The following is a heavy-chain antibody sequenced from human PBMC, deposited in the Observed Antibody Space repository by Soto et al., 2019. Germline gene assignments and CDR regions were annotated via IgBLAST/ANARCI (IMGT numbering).Heavy chain of an antibody. J-gene: IGHJ5*02. D-gene: IGHD6-19*01. CDR2: IYYSGST. CDR3: ARDFPHSSGWSHNWFDP. V-gene: IGHV4-61*01. CDR1: GGSVSSGSYY. Sequence: QVQLQESGPGLVKPSETLSLTCTVSGGSVSSGSYYWSWIRQPPGKGLEWIGYIYYSGSTNYNPSLKSRVTISVDTAKNQFSLKLSSVTAADTAVYYCARDFPHSSGWSHNWFDPWCQGTLVTVSS.